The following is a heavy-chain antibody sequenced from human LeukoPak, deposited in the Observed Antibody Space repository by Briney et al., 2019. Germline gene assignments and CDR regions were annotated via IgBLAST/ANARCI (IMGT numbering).Heavy chain of an antibody. D-gene: IGHD6-13*01. V-gene: IGHV3-30*02. CDR2: IRYDGISK. CDR3: VKTGSGWYGDY. J-gene: IGHJ4*02. Sequence: PGGSLRLSCAASGFSFSAYAMYWVRQAPGKGPEWVALIRYDGISKYYGDSVKGRFTISRDNSKNMLYLQMNSLRAEDTAVYYCVKTGSGWYGDYWGQGARVTVSS. CDR1: GFSFSAYA.